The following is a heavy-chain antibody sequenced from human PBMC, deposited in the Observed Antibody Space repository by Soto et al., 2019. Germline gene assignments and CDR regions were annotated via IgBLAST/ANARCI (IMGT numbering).Heavy chain of an antibody. CDR3: ARQSGPAYRYGMDV. J-gene: IGHJ6*02. Sequence: QMQLQQWGAGLLKASETLSLTCSVSGGSFSGYYLAWMRQPPGKGLEWIGEINHAGSTKYHPSLKSRVVLSVDLSNTHVSLRLSSVTAADSAVYYCARQSGPAYRYGMDVWGQGITVTVSS. V-gene: IGHV4-34*01. D-gene: IGHD4-4*01. CDR2: INHAGST. CDR1: GGSFSGYY.